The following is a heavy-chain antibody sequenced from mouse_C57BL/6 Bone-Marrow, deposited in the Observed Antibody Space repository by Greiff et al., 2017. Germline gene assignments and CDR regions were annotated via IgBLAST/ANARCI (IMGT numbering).Heavy chain of an antibody. CDR2: IGSGGST. CDR1: GFSLTSYG. V-gene: IGHV2-2*01. J-gene: IGHJ4*01. D-gene: IGHD1-1*02. CDR3: AINWGGAMDY. Sequence: QVQLQQSGPGLVQPSQSLSITCTVSGFSLTSYGVHWVRQSPGKGLEWLGVIGSGGSTDYTAAFISRLSISKDNSKIQVFFQMDSLQADDTAIYYCAINWGGAMDYWGQGTSVTVSS.